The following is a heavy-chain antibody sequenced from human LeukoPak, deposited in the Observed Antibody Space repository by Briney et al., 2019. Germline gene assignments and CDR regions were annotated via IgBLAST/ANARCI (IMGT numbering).Heavy chain of an antibody. J-gene: IGHJ4*02. V-gene: IGHV3-7*01. D-gene: IGHD3-10*01. CDR1: GFTFSNYW. CDR3: ARDKGFGASSFDY. Sequence: GGSLRLSCVVSGFTFSNYWMSWVRQAPGKGLEWVATIRQDGSDKYFLDSVRGRFTISRDNAENSLYLQMNSLRGEDTAVYYCARDKGFGASSFDYWGQGTLVTVSS. CDR2: IRQDGSDK.